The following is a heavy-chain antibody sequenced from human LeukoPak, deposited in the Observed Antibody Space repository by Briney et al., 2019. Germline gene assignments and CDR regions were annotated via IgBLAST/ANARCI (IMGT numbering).Heavy chain of an antibody. J-gene: IGHJ3*02. CDR3: ASCRKAATADDAFDI. D-gene: IGHD1-26*01. Sequence: PGGSLRLSCAASGFTFSSYSMNWVRQAPGKGLEWVSSISSSSSYIYYADSVKGRFTISRDNVKNSLYLQMNSLRAEDTAVYYCASCRKAATADDAFDIWGQGTMVTVSS. CDR2: ISSSSSYI. CDR1: GFTFSSYS. V-gene: IGHV3-21*01.